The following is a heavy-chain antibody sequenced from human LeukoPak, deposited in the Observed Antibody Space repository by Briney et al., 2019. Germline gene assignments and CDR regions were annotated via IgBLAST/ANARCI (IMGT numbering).Heavy chain of an antibody. CDR3: ARGDSSSWYDLLGYYYYYYMDV. CDR1: GYTFTGYY. Sequence: GASVKVSCKASGYTFTGYYMHWVRQAPGQGLEWMGWINPNSGGTNYAQKFQGRVTMTRDTSISTAYMELSRLRSDDTAVYYCARGDSSSWYDLLGYYYYYYMDVRGKGTTVTVSS. CDR2: INPNSGGT. D-gene: IGHD6-13*01. J-gene: IGHJ6*03. V-gene: IGHV1-2*02.